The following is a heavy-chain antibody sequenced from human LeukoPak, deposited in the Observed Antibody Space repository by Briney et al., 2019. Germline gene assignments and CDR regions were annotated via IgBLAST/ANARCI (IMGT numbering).Heavy chain of an antibody. Sequence: GESLKISCKGSGYSSTTYWISWVRQMSGKGLEWMGTIDPSDSYTKYSPTFQGHVTISADKSISTAYLQWSSLKASDTAVYYCARSLFGYDILTGHDYWGQGTLVTVSS. J-gene: IGHJ4*02. CDR1: GYSSTTYW. V-gene: IGHV5-10-1*01. D-gene: IGHD3-9*01. CDR2: IDPSDSYT. CDR3: ARSLFGYDILTGHDY.